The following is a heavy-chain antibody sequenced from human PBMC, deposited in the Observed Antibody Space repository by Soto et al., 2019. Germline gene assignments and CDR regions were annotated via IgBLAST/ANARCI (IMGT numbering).Heavy chain of an antibody. CDR3: ARAINDYDFWSGYPHIDY. V-gene: IGHV4-61*01. D-gene: IGHD3-3*01. Sequence: PSETLSLTCTVPGSSFSSGSYYWSWIRQPPGKVLEWIGYIYYSGSTNYNPSLKSRVTISVDTSKNQFSLKLSSVTAADTAVYYCARAINDYDFWSGYPHIDYWGQGTLVTVSS. J-gene: IGHJ4*02. CDR2: IYYSGST. CDR1: GSSFSSGSYY.